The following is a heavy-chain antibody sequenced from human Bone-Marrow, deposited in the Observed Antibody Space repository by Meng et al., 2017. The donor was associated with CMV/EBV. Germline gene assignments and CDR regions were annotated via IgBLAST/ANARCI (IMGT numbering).Heavy chain of an antibody. Sequence: GESLKISCAASGFTFSTYAMSWVRQAPGKGLEWISVIYSAGSSTYYADSVKGRFTISRDNPNYTLYLQMESLRAEDTAVHYCVRDSGAAAPHNNYHALDVWGQGTTVTVSS. V-gene: IGHV3-23*03. D-gene: IGHD6-13*01. J-gene: IGHJ6*02. CDR2: IYSAGSST. CDR1: GFTFSTYA. CDR3: VRDSGAAAPHNNYHALDV.